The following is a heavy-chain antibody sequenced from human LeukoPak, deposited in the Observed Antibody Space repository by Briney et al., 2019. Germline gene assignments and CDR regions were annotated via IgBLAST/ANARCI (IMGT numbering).Heavy chain of an antibody. CDR1: GYTFTSYG. J-gene: IGHJ6*02. V-gene: IGHV1-18*01. CDR3: ARDVLLWFGEKSQDYGMDV. CDR2: ISAYNGNT. Sequence: ASVKVSCKASGYTFTSYGISWVRQAPGQGLEWMGWISAYNGNTNYAQKLQGGATMTTDTSTSTAYMELRSLRSDDTAVYYCARDVLLWFGEKSQDYGMDVWGQGTTVTVSS. D-gene: IGHD3-10*01.